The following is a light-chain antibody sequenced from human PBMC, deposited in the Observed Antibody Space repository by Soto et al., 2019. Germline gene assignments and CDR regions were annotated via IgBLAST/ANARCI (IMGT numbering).Light chain of an antibody. V-gene: IGLV2-14*01. CDR3: SSFTSTSTFV. CDR2: EVS. J-gene: IGLJ1*01. CDR1: SSDVGGYNY. Sequence: QSALAQPASVSGSPGQSIAISCTGTSSDVGGYNYVSWYQQHPGIAPRLLISEVSNRPSGVSNRFSGSKSGNTASLTISGLQAEDEADYYCSSFTSTSTFVLGNGTKVTVL.